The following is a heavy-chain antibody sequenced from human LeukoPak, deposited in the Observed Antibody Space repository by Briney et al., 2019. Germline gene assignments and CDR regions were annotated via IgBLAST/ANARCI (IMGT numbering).Heavy chain of an antibody. CDR2: ISYDGSNK. D-gene: IGHD1-26*01. CDR1: GFTFSSYG. J-gene: IGHJ3*02. Sequence: GGSLRLSCAASGFTFSSYGMHWVRQAPGEGLEWVAVISYDGSNKYYADSVKGRFTISRDNSKNTLYLQMNSLRAEDTAVYYCSSGSHWPSDDAFDIWGQGTMVTVSS. V-gene: IGHV3-30*03. CDR3: SSGSHWPSDDAFDI.